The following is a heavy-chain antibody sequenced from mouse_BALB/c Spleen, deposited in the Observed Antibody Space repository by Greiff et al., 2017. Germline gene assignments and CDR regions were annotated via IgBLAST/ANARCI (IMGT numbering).Heavy chain of an antibody. CDR2: IDPANGNT. J-gene: IGHJ4*01. Sequence: EVQVVESGAELVKPGASVKLSCTASGFNIKDTYMHWVKQRPEQGLEWIGRIDPANGNTKYDPKFQGKATITADTSSNTAYLQLSSLTSEDTAVYYCALIYYGNYGAMDYWGQGTSVTVSS. CDR3: ALIYYGNYGAMDY. D-gene: IGHD2-1*01. V-gene: IGHV14-3*02. CDR1: GFNIKDTY.